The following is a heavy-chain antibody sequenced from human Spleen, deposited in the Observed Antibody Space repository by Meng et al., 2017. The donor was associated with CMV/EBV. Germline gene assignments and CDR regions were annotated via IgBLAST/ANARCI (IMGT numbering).Heavy chain of an antibody. CDR2: ITPNSGGT. V-gene: IGHV1-2*02. J-gene: IGHJ4*02. D-gene: IGHD6-19*01. CDR1: GYTFSVYY. CDR3: ARSSGLDY. Sequence: ASVKVSCKASGYTFSVYYIQWVRQAPGQGLEWIGWITPNSGGTNYAQNFQGRVTMTRDTSTSTAYMELSRLRSDDTAVYYCARSSGLDYWGQGTLVTVSS.